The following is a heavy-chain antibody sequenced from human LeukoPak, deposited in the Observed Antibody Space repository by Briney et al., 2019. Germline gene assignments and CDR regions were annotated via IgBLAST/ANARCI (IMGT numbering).Heavy chain of an antibody. J-gene: IGHJ4*02. D-gene: IGHD1-26*01. CDR3: AGGPDRAKVGY. CDR2: IYYSGTT. Sequence: EASETLSLTCTVSSGSISSADYYWNWVRQHPGKGLEWIGYIYYSGTTFYNPSLKSRISISLDTSKNQFSLRLSSVTAADTAVYYCAGGPDRAKVGYWGQGALVTVSS. V-gene: IGHV4-31*03. CDR1: SGSISSADYY.